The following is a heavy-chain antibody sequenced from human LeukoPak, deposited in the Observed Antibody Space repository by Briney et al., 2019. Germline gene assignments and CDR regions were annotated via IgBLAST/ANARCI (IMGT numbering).Heavy chain of an antibody. Sequence: GGSLRLSCAASGFTLSSYWMHWVRQAPGKGLVWVSRINSDGSSTTYADSVKGRFTISRDNAKNTLYLQMNSLRAGDTAVYYCARGNAHAFDIWGQGTMVTVSS. D-gene: IGHD1-1*01. CDR2: INSDGSST. V-gene: IGHV3-74*01. CDR3: ARGNAHAFDI. CDR1: GFTLSSYW. J-gene: IGHJ3*02.